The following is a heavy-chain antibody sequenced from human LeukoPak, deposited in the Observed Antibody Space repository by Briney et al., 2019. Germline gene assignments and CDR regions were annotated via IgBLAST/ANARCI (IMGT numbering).Heavy chain of an antibody. V-gene: IGHV3-23*01. CDR3: VRDRYGSGSA. CDR1: GFTLSSYE. J-gene: IGHJ4*02. D-gene: IGHD3-10*01. Sequence: GGSLRLSCTVSGFTLSSYEMTWFRQAPGKGLEWVSGISGSGIGGRTHYADSVKGRFIISRDYSKNTVYLQVNRLRAEDTAVYYCVRDRYGSGSAWGQGTLVIVSS. CDR2: ISGSGIGGRT.